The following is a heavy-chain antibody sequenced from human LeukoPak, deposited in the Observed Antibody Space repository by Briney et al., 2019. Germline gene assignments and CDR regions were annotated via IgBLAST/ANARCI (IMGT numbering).Heavy chain of an antibody. J-gene: IGHJ4*02. CDR2: IKSDGGST. D-gene: IGHD6-13*01. V-gene: IGHV3-64D*06. CDR1: RFTFSSYG. CDR3: ASSRSPGRIFDY. Sequence: PGGSLRLSCSASRFTFSSYGMHWVRQAPGKGLEYVSTIKSDGGSTYYADSVKGRFTISRDNSKNTLYLQMSSLRAEDTAMYYCASSRSPGRIFDYWGQGTPVTVSS.